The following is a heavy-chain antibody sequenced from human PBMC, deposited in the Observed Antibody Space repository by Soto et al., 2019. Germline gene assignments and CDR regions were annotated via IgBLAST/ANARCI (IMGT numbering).Heavy chain of an antibody. Sequence: QLQLQESGPGLVKPSETLSLTCTVSGGSISSSSYYWGWIRQPPGKWLEWIGSIYYSGSTYYNPSLKSRVTISVDTSKNQFSLKLSSVTAADTAVYYCARRGYCSGGSCYSLSNWFDPWGQGTLVTVSS. CDR1: GGSISSSSYY. D-gene: IGHD2-15*01. CDR3: ARRGYCSGGSCYSLSNWFDP. J-gene: IGHJ5*02. V-gene: IGHV4-39*01. CDR2: IYYSGST.